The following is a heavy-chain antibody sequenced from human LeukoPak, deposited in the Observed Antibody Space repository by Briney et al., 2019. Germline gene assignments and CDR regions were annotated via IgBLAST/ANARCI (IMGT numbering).Heavy chain of an antibody. V-gene: IGHV4-59*01. CDR3: VRGGYSYGYGLGLLDY. D-gene: IGHD5-18*01. Sequence: NPSETLSLTCTVSGGSISKYHWNWIRQPPGKGLEWIGYIYNSGRTNYNPSLKSRVTVSVDTSKNQFSLKLSSVTAADTAVYYCVRGGYSYGYGLGLLDYWGRGSLVTVSS. CDR2: IYNSGRT. J-gene: IGHJ4*02. CDR1: GGSISKYH.